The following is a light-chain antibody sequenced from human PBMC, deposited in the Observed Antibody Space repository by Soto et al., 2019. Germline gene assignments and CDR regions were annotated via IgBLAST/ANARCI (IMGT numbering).Light chain of an antibody. V-gene: IGLV1-40*01. CDR3: KSYDSSLSGSVV. CDR1: SSNIGAGYD. J-gene: IGLJ2*01. CDR2: GNS. Sequence: QSALTQPPSVSGAPGLRVTISCTGSSSNIGAGYDVHWYQQLPGTAPKLLIYGNSNRPSGVPDRFSGSKSGTSASLAITGLQAEDEADYYCKSYDSSLSGSVVFGGGTKLTVL.